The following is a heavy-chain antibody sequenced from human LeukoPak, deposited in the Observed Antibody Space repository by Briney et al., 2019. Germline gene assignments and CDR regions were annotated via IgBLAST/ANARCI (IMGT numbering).Heavy chain of an antibody. CDR3: ARKRGNFSPFFDY. CDR2: IRGSGDTA. D-gene: IGHD3-16*01. CDR1: GFTFSSHS. Sequence: GGSLRLSCAASGFTFSSHSMAWVRQAPGKGLEWVSAIRGSGDTALYADSVKGRFTISRDNFKNIVYLEMNSLRAEDMAVYYCARKRGNFSPFFDYWGQGILVTVSS. V-gene: IGHV3-23*01. J-gene: IGHJ4*02.